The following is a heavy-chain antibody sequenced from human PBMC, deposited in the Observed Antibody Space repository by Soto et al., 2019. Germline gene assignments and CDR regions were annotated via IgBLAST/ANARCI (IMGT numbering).Heavy chain of an antibody. CDR2: ISSNSSFI. D-gene: IGHD2-2*01. J-gene: IGHJ5*02. CDR1: GFTFNRYC. CDR3: STDPSSTSCGNRGDP. V-gene: IGHV3-21*01. Sequence: GGSLRLSCTASGFTFNRYCMHWVRQVAGKGLEWVSPISSNSSFIYYADSVKGRFTVSRDNAKNTLYLQMNNLSDEDTAVYYCSTDPSSTSCGNRGDPWGQGTLVTVSS.